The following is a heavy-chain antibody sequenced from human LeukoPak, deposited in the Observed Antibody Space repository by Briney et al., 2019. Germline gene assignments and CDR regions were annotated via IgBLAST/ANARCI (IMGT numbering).Heavy chain of an antibody. CDR2: IYSGDTT. CDR3: VREFYGP. CDR1: GFSVNNNY. D-gene: IGHD4-17*01. V-gene: IGHV3-66*01. Sequence: GGSLRLSCTAPGFSVNNNYISWVRQAPGRGLEWVSVIYSGDTTFYADSVKDRFTISRDNSKNTVYLQMNNLRGEDTAMYYCVREFYGPWGQGTLVTVSS. J-gene: IGHJ5*02.